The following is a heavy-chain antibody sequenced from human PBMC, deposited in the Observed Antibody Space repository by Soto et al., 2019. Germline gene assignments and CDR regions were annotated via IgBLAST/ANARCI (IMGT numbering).Heavy chain of an antibody. CDR3: ATVPPWPHVHHHGTVTGHFYF. J-gene: IGHJ4*02. D-gene: IGHD4-17*01. CDR2: FDPEDGET. CDR1: GYTLTELS. V-gene: IGHV1-24*01. Sequence: ASVKVSCKVSGYTLTELSMHWVRQAPGKGLEWMGGFDPEDGETIYAQKFQGRVTMTEDTSTDTAYMELSSLRSEDTAVYYCATVPPWPHVHHHGTVTGHFYFWGRGTLVPVSS.